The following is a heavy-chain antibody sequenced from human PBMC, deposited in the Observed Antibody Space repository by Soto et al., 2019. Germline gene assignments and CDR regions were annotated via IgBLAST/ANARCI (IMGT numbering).Heavy chain of an antibody. CDR1: GGTFSSYA. J-gene: IGHJ6*02. CDR2: IIPIFGTA. CDR3: ASSLRGFLYSSSWHAAV. V-gene: IGHV1-69*06. Sequence: ASVKVSCKASGGTFSSYAISWVRQAPGQGLEWMGGIIPIFGTANYAQKFQGGVTITADKSTSTAYMELSSLRSEDTAVYYCASSLRGFLYSSSWHAAVWGQGTTVTVSS. D-gene: IGHD6-13*01.